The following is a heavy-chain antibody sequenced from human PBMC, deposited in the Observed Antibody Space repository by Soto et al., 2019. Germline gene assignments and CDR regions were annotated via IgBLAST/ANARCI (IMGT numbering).Heavy chain of an antibody. CDR3: GRGGGWFGELFSRYYYGMDV. J-gene: IGHJ6*04. D-gene: IGHD3-10*01. V-gene: IGHV4-59*01. CDR2: IYYSGST. CDR1: GGSISSYY. Sequence: SETLSLTCTVSGGSISSYYWSWIRQPPGKGLEWIGYIYYSGSTNYNPSLKSRVTISVDTSKNQFSLKLSSVTAADTAVYYCGRGGGWFGELFSRYYYGMDVGGKGTTVTVSS.